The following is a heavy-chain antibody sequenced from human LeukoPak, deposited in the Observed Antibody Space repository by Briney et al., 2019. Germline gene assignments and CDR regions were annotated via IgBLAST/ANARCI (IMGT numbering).Heavy chain of an antibody. CDR3: AKSNGYGLVDI. Sequence: SETLSLTCTVSGYSISSCYYWGWIRQPPGKGLEWIGNIFYSGSTYYSPSLKSRVTISLDTSRNQFSLKLNSVTAADTAAYYCAKSNGYGLVDIWGQGTMVTVSS. CDR1: GYSISSCYY. CDR2: IFYSGST. J-gene: IGHJ3*02. V-gene: IGHV4-38-2*02. D-gene: IGHD3-10*01.